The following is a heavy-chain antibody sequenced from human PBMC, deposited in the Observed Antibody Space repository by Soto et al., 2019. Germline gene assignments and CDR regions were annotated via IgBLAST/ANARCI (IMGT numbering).Heavy chain of an antibody. CDR2: IIPILGIA. CDR3: ARSIVVVPAAIVYYYGMDV. D-gene: IGHD2-2*01. V-gene: IGHV1-69*02. CDR1: GGTFSSYT. J-gene: IGHJ6*02. Sequence: QVQLVQSGAEVKKPGSSVKVSCKASGGTFSSYTISWVRQAPGQGLEWMGRIIPILGIANYAQKFQGRVTITADKSMSTANMELSSLRSEDTAVYYCARSIVVVPAAIVYYYGMDVWGQGTTVTVSS.